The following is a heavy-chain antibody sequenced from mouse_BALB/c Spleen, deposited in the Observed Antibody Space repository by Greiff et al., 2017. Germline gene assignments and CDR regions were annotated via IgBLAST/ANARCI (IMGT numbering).Heavy chain of an antibody. CDR1: GYAFTNYL. D-gene: IGHD4-1*01. Sequence: VQLQQSGAELVRPGTSVKVSCKASGYAFTNYLIEWVKQRPGQGLEWIGVINPGSGGTNYNEKFKGKATLTADKSSSTAYMQLSSLTSDDSAVYYCARWEGFYYAMDYWGQGTSVTVSS. V-gene: IGHV1-54*01. J-gene: IGHJ4*01. CDR2: INPGSGGT. CDR3: ARWEGFYYAMDY.